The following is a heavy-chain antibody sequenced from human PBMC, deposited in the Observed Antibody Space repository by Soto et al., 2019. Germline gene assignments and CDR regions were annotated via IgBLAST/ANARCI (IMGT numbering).Heavy chain of an antibody. CDR3: LGSGTASS. D-gene: IGHD1-1*01. CDR1: GFTSSNHW. J-gene: IGHJ5*02. Sequence: VGSLRLSGAASGFTSSNHWMNWVRQAPGKGLEWVANIKPDGSAKYYADSVRGRFTISRDNAKNSVNLQMDSLRAEDTALYYCLGSGTASSWGQGTPVTVSS. V-gene: IGHV3-7*01. CDR2: IKPDGSAK.